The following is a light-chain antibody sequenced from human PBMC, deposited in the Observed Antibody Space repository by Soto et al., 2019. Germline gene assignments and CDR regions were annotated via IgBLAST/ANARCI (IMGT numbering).Light chain of an antibody. CDR1: SSDVGAYNY. CDR2: DVS. Sequence: QSVLTQPASVSGSPGQSITISCTGTSSDVGAYNYDSWYQQYPGEAPKVIIYDVSHRPAGVSNRFSGSKSGNTASLTISGLQTQDEADYYRSSYTSATTYVFGTGTKVTVL. V-gene: IGLV2-14*01. CDR3: SSYTSATTYV. J-gene: IGLJ1*01.